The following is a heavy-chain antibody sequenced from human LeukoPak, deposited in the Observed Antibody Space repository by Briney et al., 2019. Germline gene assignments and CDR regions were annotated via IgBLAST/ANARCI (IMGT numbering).Heavy chain of an antibody. CDR2: IYPGGSDT. CDR3: ARSPTPRTTEVGMYY. V-gene: IGHV5-51*01. D-gene: IGHD4-23*01. Sequence: GESLKISCKGSGYSFTSYWIGWVRPLPGKGLEWMGIIYPGGSDTRYSPSFQGQVTISADKSISTAYLQWSSLKASDTAMYYCARSPTPRTTEVGMYYWGQGTLVTVSS. J-gene: IGHJ4*02. CDR1: GYSFTSYW.